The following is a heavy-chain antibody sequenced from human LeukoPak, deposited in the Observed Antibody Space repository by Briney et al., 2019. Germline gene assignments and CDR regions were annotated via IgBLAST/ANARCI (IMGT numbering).Heavy chain of an antibody. D-gene: IGHD6-13*01. CDR2: ISYDGSNK. CDR3: ARAPRGRFGYSSSWYQL. J-gene: IGHJ4*02. V-gene: IGHV3-30-3*01. CDR1: GFTFSSYA. Sequence: GRSLRLSCAASGFTFSSYAMHWVRQAPGKGLEWVAVISYDGSNKYYADSVKGRFTISRDNSKNALYLQMNSLRAEDTAVYYCARAPRGRFGYSSSWYQLWGQGTLVTVSS.